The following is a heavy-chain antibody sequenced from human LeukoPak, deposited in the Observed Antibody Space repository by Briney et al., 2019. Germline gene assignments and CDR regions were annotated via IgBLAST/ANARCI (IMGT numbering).Heavy chain of an antibody. CDR2: ISSSGGSV. J-gene: IGHJ4*02. V-gene: IGHV3-11*01. Sequence: GGSLRLSCAASGFTFSNYYMNWIRQAPGKGLEWVSYISSSGGSVYHADSVKGRFTISRDNAKNSLYLQMNSLRAEDTAVYYCARDDGHHWFDFWGQGTLVTVSS. CDR1: GFTFSNYY. D-gene: IGHD1-1*01. CDR3: ARDDGHHWFDF.